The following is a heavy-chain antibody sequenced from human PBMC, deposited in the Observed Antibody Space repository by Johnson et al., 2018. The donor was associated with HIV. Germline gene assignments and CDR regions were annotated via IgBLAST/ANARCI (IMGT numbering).Heavy chain of an antibody. V-gene: IGHV3-13*01. CDR3: AGGYGSGRGDAFDI. CDR2: IGTAGDT. D-gene: IGHD3-10*01. J-gene: IGHJ3*02. Sequence: VQLVESGGGVVQPGRSLRLSCAASGFTFSSYDMHWVRQATGKGLEWVSAIGTAGDTYYPGSVKGRFTISRENAKNSLYLQMNSLRAEDTAVYYCAGGYGSGRGDAFDIWGQGTMVTVSS. CDR1: GFTFSSYD.